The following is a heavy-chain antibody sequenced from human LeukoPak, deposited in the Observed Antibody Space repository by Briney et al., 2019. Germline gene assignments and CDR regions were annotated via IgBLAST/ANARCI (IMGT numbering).Heavy chain of an antibody. CDR3: ARSYYYDSSGHHAFDI. D-gene: IGHD3-22*01. CDR2: ISAYNGNT. CDR1: GYTFTSYG. V-gene: IGHV1-18*01. Sequence: ASVKVSCKASGYTFTSYGISWVRQAPGQGLEWMGWISAYNGNTNYAQKLQGRVTMTTDTSTSTAYMELRNPRSDDTAVYYCARSYYYDSSGHHAFDIWGQGTMVTVSS. J-gene: IGHJ3*02.